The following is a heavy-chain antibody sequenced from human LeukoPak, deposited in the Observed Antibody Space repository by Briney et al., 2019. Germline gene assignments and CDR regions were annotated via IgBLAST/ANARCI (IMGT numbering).Heavy chain of an antibody. CDR1: GFTFDDYA. CDR2: ISWISGSI. D-gene: IGHD2-2*01. J-gene: IGHJ4*02. V-gene: IGHV3-9*01. Sequence: GRSLRLSCAASGFTFDDYAMHWVRQAPGKGLEWVSGISWISGSIGYADSVKGRFTISRDNAKNSLYLQMNSLRAEDTALYYCAKDITHSSTSCYDYWGQGTLVTVSS. CDR3: AKDITHSSTSCYDY.